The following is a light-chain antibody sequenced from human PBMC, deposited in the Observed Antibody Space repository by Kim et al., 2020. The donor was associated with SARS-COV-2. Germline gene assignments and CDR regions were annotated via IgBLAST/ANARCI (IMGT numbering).Light chain of an antibody. CDR1: NTDNTY. CDR3: SSFTSSRTVV. V-gene: IGLV2-14*03. CDR2: DVS. Sequence: QSALTQPASVSGSPGQSITISCTGTNTDNTYVSWYQKSPGKAPKLIICDVSNRPSGVSNRFSGSRFGDTASLTISGLQPEDEADYYCSSFTSSRTVVFGGGTQLTVL. J-gene: IGLJ2*01.